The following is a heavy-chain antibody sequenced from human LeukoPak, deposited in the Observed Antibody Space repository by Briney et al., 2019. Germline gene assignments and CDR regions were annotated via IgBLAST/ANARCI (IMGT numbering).Heavy chain of an antibody. J-gene: IGHJ4*02. V-gene: IGHV4-4*07. CDR1: GGSISTYY. CDR3: ARGLYYGSGSSLDY. CDR2: IYTSGST. Sequence: PSETLSLTCTVSGGSISTYYWIWIRQPAGKGLEWIGRIYTSGSTNYNPSLKSRVTMSVGTSKNQISLNLSSVTAADTAVYYCARGLYYGSGSSLDYWGQGTLVTVSS. D-gene: IGHD3-10*01.